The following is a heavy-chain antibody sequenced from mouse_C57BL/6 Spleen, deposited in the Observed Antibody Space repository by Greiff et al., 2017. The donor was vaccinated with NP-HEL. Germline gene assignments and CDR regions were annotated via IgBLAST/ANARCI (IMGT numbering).Heavy chain of an antibody. V-gene: IGHV5-17*01. CDR1: GFTFSDYG. CDR3: ARAYYSNYDYAMDY. D-gene: IGHD2-5*01. Sequence: EVQLVESGGGLVKPGGTLKLTCAASGFTFSDYGMHGVCKAPEKGLERVAYISSGSSTIYYADTVKGRFTIFRDNAKKTLFLQMTSLRAEDTAMYYCARAYYSNYDYAMDYWGQGTSVTVSS. CDR2: ISSGSSTI. J-gene: IGHJ4*01.